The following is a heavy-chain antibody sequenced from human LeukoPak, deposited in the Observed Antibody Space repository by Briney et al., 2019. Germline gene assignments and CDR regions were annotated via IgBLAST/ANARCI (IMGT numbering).Heavy chain of an antibody. J-gene: IGHJ4*02. Sequence: GGSLRLSCAASGFTFSSYAMSWVRQAPGKGLEWVSGISGSGDNTYYADSVKGRFTISRDNSKNTLYVQVNSLGTEDTAAFYCAKGSYYDSSGSFYFDYWGQGTLVTVSS. CDR2: ISGSGDNT. CDR1: GFTFSSYA. CDR3: AKGSYYDSSGSFYFDY. V-gene: IGHV3-23*01. D-gene: IGHD3-22*01.